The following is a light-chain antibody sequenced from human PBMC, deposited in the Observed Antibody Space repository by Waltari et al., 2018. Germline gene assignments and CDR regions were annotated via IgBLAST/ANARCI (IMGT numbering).Light chain of an antibody. V-gene: IGLV1-47*01. CDR1: SSNVGSIY. J-gene: IGLJ2*01. Sequence: QSVLPQPPSASGTPGQRVTISCSGNSSNVGSIYVYWYKQLPGTAPKLPIYRDNQRPSGVPSRFSGSKSGTSASLAISGLRSEDEADYYCCSYAGSSTFLFGGGTKLTVL. CDR3: CSYAGSSTFL. CDR2: RDN.